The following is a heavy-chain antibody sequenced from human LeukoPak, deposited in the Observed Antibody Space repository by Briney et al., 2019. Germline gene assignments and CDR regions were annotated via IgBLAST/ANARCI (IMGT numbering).Heavy chain of an antibody. CDR3: AKGYDILTLDAFDI. CDR1: GFTFSSYA. J-gene: IGHJ3*02. D-gene: IGHD3-9*01. Sequence: PGGSLRLSCAASGFTFSSYAMTWVRQAPGKGLEWVSAISGSGGSTYYADSVKGRFTISRDNSKSTPYLQINSLRAEDTAVYYCAKGYDILTLDAFDIWGQGTMVTVSS. V-gene: IGHV3-23*01. CDR2: ISGSGGST.